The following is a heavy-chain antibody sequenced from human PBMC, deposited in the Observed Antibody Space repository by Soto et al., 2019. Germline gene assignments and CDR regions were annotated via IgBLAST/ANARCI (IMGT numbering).Heavy chain of an antibody. D-gene: IGHD5-18*01. J-gene: IGHJ4*02. V-gene: IGHV4-34*01. Sequence: SETLSLTCAVYGGSFSGYYCIWVRHPPGKGLEWIGEINHSGSTNYNPSLKSRVTISVDTSKNQFSLKLSSVTAADTAVYYCARGYSYLDYWGQGTLVTVSS. CDR1: GGSFSGYY. CDR3: ARGYSYLDY. CDR2: INHSGST.